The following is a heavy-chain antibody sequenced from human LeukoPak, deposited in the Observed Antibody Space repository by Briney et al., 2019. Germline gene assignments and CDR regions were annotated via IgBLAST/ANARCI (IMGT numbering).Heavy chain of an antibody. Sequence: GGSLRLSCAASGFSLSSYAMSWVRQAPGKGLEWVSAISSTDAGTYHADSVRGRFTISRDSSKNTLYLQMNSLRAEDAAVYYCAKDDAWLQYGNWGRGTLVTVSS. CDR3: AKDDAWLQYGN. V-gene: IGHV3-23*01. CDR2: ISSTDAGT. CDR1: GFSLSSYA. J-gene: IGHJ4*02. D-gene: IGHD5-24*01.